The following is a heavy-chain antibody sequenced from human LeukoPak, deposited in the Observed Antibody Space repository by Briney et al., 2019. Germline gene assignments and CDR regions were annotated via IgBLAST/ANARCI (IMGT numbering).Heavy chain of an antibody. V-gene: IGHV3-48*03. CDR3: ARDYRESAIFGVVHGIDY. CDR2: ISSSGSTI. J-gene: IGHJ4*02. Sequence: GGSLRLSCAASGFTFTNYEMNWVRPAPGKGLEWVSYISSSGSTIYYADSVKGRFTVSRDNAKSSLFLQMNSLRAEDTAIYYCARDYRESAIFGVVHGIDYWGQGTLVTVSS. CDR1: GFTFTNYE. D-gene: IGHD3-3*01.